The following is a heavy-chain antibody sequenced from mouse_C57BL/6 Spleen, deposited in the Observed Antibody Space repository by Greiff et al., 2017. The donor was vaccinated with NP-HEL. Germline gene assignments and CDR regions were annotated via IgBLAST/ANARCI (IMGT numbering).Heavy chain of an antibody. CDR3: ARGLRRRGFDY. CDR1: GYTFTSYW. V-gene: IGHV1-7*01. J-gene: IGHJ2*01. D-gene: IGHD1-1*01. Sequence: QVHVKQSGAELAKPGASVKLSCKASGYTFTSYWMHWVKQRPGQGLEWIGYINPSSGYTKYNQKFKDKATLTADKSSSTAYMQLSSLTYEDSAVYYCARGLRRRGFDYWGQGTTLTVSS. CDR2: INPSSGYT.